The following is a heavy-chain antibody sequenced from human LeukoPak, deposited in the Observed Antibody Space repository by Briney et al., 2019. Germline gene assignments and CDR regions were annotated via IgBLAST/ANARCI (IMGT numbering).Heavy chain of an antibody. Sequence: SETLSLTCAVSGGSISSGGYSWSWIRQPPGKGLEWIGYIYHSGSTYYNPSLKSRVTISVDRSKNQFSLKLSSVTAADTAVYYCASSGSYSPFDYWGQGTLVTVSS. D-gene: IGHD1-26*01. V-gene: IGHV4-30-2*01. CDR3: ASSGSYSPFDY. CDR1: GGSISSGGYS. CDR2: IYHSGST. J-gene: IGHJ4*02.